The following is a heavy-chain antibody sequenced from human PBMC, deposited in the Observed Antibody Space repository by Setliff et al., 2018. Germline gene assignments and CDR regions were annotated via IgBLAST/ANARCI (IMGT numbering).Heavy chain of an antibody. CDR1: GYTFNDYI. CDR3: ARINFYVSSGYYYAPDY. CDR2: ISPHTGKT. D-gene: IGHD3-22*01. Sequence: ASVKVSCKASGYTFNDYIINWVRQAPGQGLEWVGWISPHTGKTYFAQKLQGRVTVTTDTSTGTAYMELGSLTSDDTAIYYCARINFYVSSGYYYAPDYWGPGTLVTVSS. V-gene: IGHV1-18*01. J-gene: IGHJ4*02.